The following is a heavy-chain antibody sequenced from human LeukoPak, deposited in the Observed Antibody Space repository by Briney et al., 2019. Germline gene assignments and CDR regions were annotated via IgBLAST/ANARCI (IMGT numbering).Heavy chain of an antibody. Sequence: GGSLRLSCAASGFSFRGNAMHWVRQAPGKGLEWLAIIWYDGSNEYYADSVKDRFTISRDNSKNTLYLQMNSLRAEDTALYYCARGGMSARPDYWGQGTLVTVSS. J-gene: IGHJ4*02. CDR2: IWYDGSNE. CDR1: GFSFRGNA. V-gene: IGHV3-33*01. D-gene: IGHD6-6*01. CDR3: ARGGMSARPDY.